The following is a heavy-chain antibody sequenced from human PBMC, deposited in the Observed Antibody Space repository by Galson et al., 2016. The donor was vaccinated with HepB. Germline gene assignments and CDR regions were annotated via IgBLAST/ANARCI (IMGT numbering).Heavy chain of an antibody. D-gene: IGHD5-12*01. CDR2: ITNGGETT. Sequence: SLRLSCAASGFTFNSYTMSWVRQAPGKGLEWVSGITNGGETTYYADSVRGRFTISRDNSKNTLYLQVNSLRADDTAVYYCAKLGGDSGSPYWGHGTLVTVSS. CDR1: GFTFNSYT. CDR3: AKLGGDSGSPY. V-gene: IGHV3-23*01. J-gene: IGHJ4*01.